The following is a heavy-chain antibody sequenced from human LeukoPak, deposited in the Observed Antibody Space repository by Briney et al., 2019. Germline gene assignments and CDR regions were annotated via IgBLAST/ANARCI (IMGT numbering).Heavy chain of an antibody. J-gene: IGHJ4*02. Sequence: SETLSLTCTVSGGSISSSSYYWGWIRQPPGKGLEWIGSIYYSGSTYYNPSLKTRVTISVDTSKNQFSLKLSSVTAADTAVYYCASYYNVVFDYWGQGTLVTVSS. CDR1: GGSISSSSYY. CDR2: IYYSGST. V-gene: IGHV4-39*01. D-gene: IGHD3-10*01. CDR3: ASYYNVVFDY.